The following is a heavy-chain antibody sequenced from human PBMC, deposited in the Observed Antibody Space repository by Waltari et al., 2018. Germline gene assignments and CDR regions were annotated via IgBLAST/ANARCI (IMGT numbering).Heavy chain of an antibody. Sequence: QLQLQESGPGLVKPSETLSLTCTVSGGSISSSSYYWGWIRQPPGKGLEWIGSIYYSGGTYDNPSLKSRVTISGETSKNQFSLKLGSVTAADTAVYYCAGGVQGDSYGMDVWGQGTTVTVSS. V-gene: IGHV4-39*07. CDR1: GGSISSSSYY. CDR2: IYYSGGT. D-gene: IGHD1-26*01. J-gene: IGHJ6*02. CDR3: AGGVQGDSYGMDV.